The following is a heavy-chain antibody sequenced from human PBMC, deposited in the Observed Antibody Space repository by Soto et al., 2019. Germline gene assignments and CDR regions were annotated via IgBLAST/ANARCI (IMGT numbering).Heavy chain of an antibody. CDR1: GGTFSSYA. D-gene: IGHD1-26*01. CDR2: IIPIFGTA. V-gene: IGHV1-69*12. CDR3: ATYPRGRGYYYGMDV. Sequence: QVQLVQSGAAVKKPGSSVKVSCKASGGTFSSYAISWVRQAPGQGLEWMGGIIPIFGTANYAQKFQGRVTMTADESTSTAYMELSSLRSEDTAVYYCATYPRGRGYYYGMDVWGQGTTVTVSS. J-gene: IGHJ6*02.